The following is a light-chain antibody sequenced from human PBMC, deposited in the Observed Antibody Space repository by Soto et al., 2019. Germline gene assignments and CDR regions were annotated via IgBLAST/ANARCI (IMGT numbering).Light chain of an antibody. CDR3: SSYTSSRTWV. CDR1: SSDVGSYNY. CDR2: EVN. V-gene: IGLV2-14*01. Sequence: QSALTQPASVSGSPGQSITISCTGTSSDVGSYNYVSWYQQHPGKAPKLMIYEVNNRPSGVSNRFSGSKSGNTASLTISGLQAEDEADYYCSSYTSSRTWVFGGGTKLTVL. J-gene: IGLJ3*02.